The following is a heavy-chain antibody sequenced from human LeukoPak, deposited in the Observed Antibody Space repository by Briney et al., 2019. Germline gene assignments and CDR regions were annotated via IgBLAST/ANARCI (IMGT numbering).Heavy chain of an antibody. J-gene: IGHJ4*02. Sequence: PGGSLRLSCAASGFTFSSYEMNWVRQAPGKGPEWVSYISSSGSTIYYADSVKGRFTISRDNAKNSLYLQMNSLRAEDTAVYYCASSASSGWYDYWGQGTLVTVSS. CDR1: GFTFSSYE. V-gene: IGHV3-48*03. D-gene: IGHD6-19*01. CDR3: ASSASSGWYDY. CDR2: ISSSGSTI.